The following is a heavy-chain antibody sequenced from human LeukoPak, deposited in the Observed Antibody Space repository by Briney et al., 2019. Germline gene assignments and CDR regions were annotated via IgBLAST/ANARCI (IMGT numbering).Heavy chain of an antibody. CDR3: AKDGLAYCGGDCYIEYYYYMDV. D-gene: IGHD2-21*01. J-gene: IGHJ6*03. Sequence: GGSLRLSCAASGFTFSSYGMHWVRQAPGKGLEWVAFIRYDGSNKYYADSVKGRFTISRDNSKNTLYLQMNSLRAEDTAVYYCAKDGLAYCGGDCYIEYYYYMDVWGKGTTVTVSS. V-gene: IGHV3-30*02. CDR1: GFTFSSYG. CDR2: IRYDGSNK.